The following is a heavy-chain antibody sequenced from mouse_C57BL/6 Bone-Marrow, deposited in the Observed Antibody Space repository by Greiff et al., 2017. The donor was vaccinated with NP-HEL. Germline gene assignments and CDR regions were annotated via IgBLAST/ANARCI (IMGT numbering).Heavy chain of an antibody. V-gene: IGHV1-19*01. J-gene: IGHJ1*03. CDR3: ARSIITTVVATGYWYFDV. CDR2: INPYNGGT. CDR1: GYTFTDYY. D-gene: IGHD1-1*01. Sequence: VQLQQSGPVLVKPGASVKMSCKASGYTFTDYYMNWAKQSHGKSLEWIGVINPYNGGTSYNQKFKGKATLTVDKSSSTAYMELNSLTSEDSAVYYCARSIITTVVATGYWYFDVWGTGTTVTVSS.